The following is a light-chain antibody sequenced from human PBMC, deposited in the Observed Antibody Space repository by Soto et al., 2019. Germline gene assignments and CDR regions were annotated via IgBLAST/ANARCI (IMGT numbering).Light chain of an antibody. Sequence: VLVQSPGTLSLSPGERATVSCRASQSVNSDSLVWYQQKPGQPPRLLIYGASTRAFGVPDRFSGSGSGTDFTLGISRVDPEDFGVYYCQQFGSSIPHTFGQGTKLEIK. V-gene: IGKV3-20*01. CDR3: QQFGSSIPHT. CDR2: GAS. CDR1: QSVNSDS. J-gene: IGKJ2*01.